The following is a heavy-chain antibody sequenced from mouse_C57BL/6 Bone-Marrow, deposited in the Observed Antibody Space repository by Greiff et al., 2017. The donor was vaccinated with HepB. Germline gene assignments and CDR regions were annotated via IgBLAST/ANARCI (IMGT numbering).Heavy chain of an antibody. CDR2: INYDGSST. J-gene: IGHJ1*03. Sequence: EVHLVESEGGLVQPGSSMKLSCTASGFTFSDYYMAWVRQVPEKGLEWVANINYDGSSTYYLDSLKSRFIISRDNAKNILYLQMSSLKSEDTATYYWARVSTMVTTGRSCWNFNAWAQGPRSPSPQ. V-gene: IGHV5-16*01. D-gene: IGHD2-2*01. CDR1: GFTFSDYY. CDR3: ARVSTMVTTGRSCWNFNA.